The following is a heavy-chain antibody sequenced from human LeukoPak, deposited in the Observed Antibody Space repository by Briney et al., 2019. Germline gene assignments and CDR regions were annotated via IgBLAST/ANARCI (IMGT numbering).Heavy chain of an antibody. V-gene: IGHV1-2*02. Sequence: ASVKVSCKASGYTFTGYYMHWVRQAPGQGLEWMGWINPNSSGTNSAQRLQGRVTMTRDTSISTAYMELRRLRSDDTAVYYCAASSFSSSWYYFDYWGQGTLVTVSS. J-gene: IGHJ4*02. CDR2: INPNSSGT. D-gene: IGHD6-13*01. CDR1: GYTFTGYY. CDR3: AASSFSSSWYYFDY.